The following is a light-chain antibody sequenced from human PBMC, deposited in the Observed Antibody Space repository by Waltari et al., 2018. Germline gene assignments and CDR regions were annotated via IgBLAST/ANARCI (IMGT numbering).Light chain of an antibody. Sequence: QSVLTQAPSVSGTPGQRVTISCSGTNYNIGSGPVNWYQQVPGMSPKLLIYRNDRRPSGVPDRFSGSKSGTSASLAISGLQSEDEADYYCATWDGRVNGVLFGGGTKVTVL. CDR1: NYNIGSGP. V-gene: IGLV1-44*01. J-gene: IGLJ2*01. CDR3: ATWDGRVNGVL. CDR2: RND.